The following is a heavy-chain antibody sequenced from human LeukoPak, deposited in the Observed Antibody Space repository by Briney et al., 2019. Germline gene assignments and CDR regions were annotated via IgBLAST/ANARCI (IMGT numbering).Heavy chain of an antibody. J-gene: IGHJ4*02. Sequence: SETLSLNCTVSGGSISSRSYYWRWIRQPPGNRLEWIGSIYYGGSTYYNRSLKSRVTISVATSKNQFSLKLSSVTAAVTAVYYCARHGDCSGGSCYSGYYYDSSGYSHFDYWGQGTLVTVSS. CDR1: GGSISSRSYY. D-gene: IGHD2-15*01. CDR3: ARHGDCSGGSCYSGYYYDSSGYSHFDY. CDR2: IYYGGST. V-gene: IGHV4-39*01.